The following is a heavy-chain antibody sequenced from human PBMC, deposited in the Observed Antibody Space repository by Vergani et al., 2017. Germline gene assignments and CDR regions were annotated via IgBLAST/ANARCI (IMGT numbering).Heavy chain of an antibody. CDR1: GFTFSSYW. Sequence: EVQLVESGGGLVQPGGSLRLSCAASGFTFSSYWMSWVRQAPGKGLEWVANIKQDGSEKYYVDSVKGRFTISRDNAKNSLYLQMNSLRAEDTAVYYCARLVGYCSSTSCYMFWFDPWGQGTLVTVSS. J-gene: IGHJ5*02. CDR3: ARLVGYCSSTSCYMFWFDP. CDR2: IKQDGSEK. V-gene: IGHV3-7*01. D-gene: IGHD2-2*02.